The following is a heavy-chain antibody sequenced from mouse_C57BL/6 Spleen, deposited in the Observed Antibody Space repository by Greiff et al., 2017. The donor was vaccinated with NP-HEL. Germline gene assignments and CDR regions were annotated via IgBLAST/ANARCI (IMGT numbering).Heavy chain of an antibody. CDR2: IYPGDGDT. D-gene: IGHD1-1*01. Sequence: QVQLQQSGAELVKPGASVKISCIASGYAFSSYWMNWVKQRPGKGLEWIGQIYPGDGDTNYNGKFKGKATLTADKSSSTAYMQLSSLTSEDSAVYFCARGDYGSSYFDYWGQGTTLTVSS. CDR3: ARGDYGSSYFDY. J-gene: IGHJ2*01. CDR1: GYAFSSYW. V-gene: IGHV1-80*01.